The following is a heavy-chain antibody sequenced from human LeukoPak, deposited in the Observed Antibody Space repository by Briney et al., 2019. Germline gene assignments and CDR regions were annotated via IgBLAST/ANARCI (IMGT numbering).Heavy chain of an antibody. CDR1: GGSISSYY. J-gene: IGHJ4*02. V-gene: IGHV4-59*01. Sequence: PSETLSLTCIVSGGSISSYYWSWIRQPPGKGLEWIGYIYYSGSTNYNPSLKCRVTISVDTSKNQFYLKLSSVTAADTAVYYCARDPDYWGQGTLVTVSS. CDR2: IYYSGST. CDR3: ARDPDY.